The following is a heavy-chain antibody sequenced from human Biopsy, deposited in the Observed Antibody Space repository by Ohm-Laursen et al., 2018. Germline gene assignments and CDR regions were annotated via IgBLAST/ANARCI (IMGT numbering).Heavy chain of an antibody. Sequence: ASVKVSCKMSGYIFTSYYIHWVRQAPGQGLEWMASINLIGGSTTYAQRFQGRLIMTRDTSTSSIYMELSSLRSDDTAVYYCTRGGYYYDSLAYYYWFDPWGQGTLVTVSS. CDR3: TRGGYYYDSLAYYYWFDP. J-gene: IGHJ5*02. CDR2: INLIGGST. D-gene: IGHD3-22*01. CDR1: GYIFTSYY. V-gene: IGHV1-46*01.